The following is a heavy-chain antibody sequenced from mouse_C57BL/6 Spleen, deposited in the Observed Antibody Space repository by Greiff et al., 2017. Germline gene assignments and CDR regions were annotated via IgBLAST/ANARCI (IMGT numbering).Heavy chain of an antibody. D-gene: IGHD4-1*01. J-gene: IGHJ4*01. CDR2: IDPSDSYT. V-gene: IGHV1-59*01. CDR1: GYTFTSYW. CDR3: ARRGNWDKDYAMDY. Sequence: VQLQQPGAELVRPGTSVKLSCKASGYTFTSYWMHWVKQRPGQGLEWIGVIDPSDSYTNYNQKFKGKATLTVDTSSSTAYMQLSSLTSEDSAVYYCARRGNWDKDYAMDYWGQGTSVTVSS.